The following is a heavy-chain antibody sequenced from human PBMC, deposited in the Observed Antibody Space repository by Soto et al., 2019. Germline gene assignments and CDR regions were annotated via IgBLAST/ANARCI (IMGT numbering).Heavy chain of an antibody. CDR1: GYTFSMDW. CDR2: INDDGIST. J-gene: IGHJ4*02. D-gene: IGHD1-1*01. V-gene: IGHV3-74*01. CDR3: TRGPRSTSTGTGAF. Sequence: HPGGSLRLSCADSGYTFSMDWMHCVRQVPGKGPERVSRINDDGISTNYADSVKGRFTISRDNAKNTLYLQMNALRVEDTAVYYCTRGPRSTSTGTGAFWGQGTLVTVSS.